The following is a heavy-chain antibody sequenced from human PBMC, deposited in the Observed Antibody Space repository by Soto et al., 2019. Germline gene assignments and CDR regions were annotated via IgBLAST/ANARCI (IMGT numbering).Heavy chain of an antibody. CDR3: AKMVRGVIPPDN. CDR2: ISGSGGST. V-gene: IGHV3-23*01. J-gene: IGHJ4*02. Sequence: EVQLLESGGGLVQPGGSLRLSCAASGFTFSSYAMSWVRQAPGKGLEWVSAISGSGGSTYYADSVKGRFSISRDNPKNTLYLQMNSLRAEDTAVYYCAKMVRGVIPPDNWGQGTLVTVSS. CDR1: GFTFSSYA. D-gene: IGHD3-10*01.